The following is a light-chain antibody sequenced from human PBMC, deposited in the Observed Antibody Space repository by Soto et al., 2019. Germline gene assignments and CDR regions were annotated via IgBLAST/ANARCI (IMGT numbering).Light chain of an antibody. J-gene: IGLJ1*01. CDR1: SSDVGAYDY. Sequence: QSALTQPRSVSGSPGQSVTISCTGTSSDVGAYDYVSWYQHHPGKAPKFLIYDVSKRPSGVPDRFSGSKSGNTASLTISGLEADDEADYYCCSYAGSYTVVFGTGTKVTVL. CDR2: DVS. CDR3: CSYAGSYTVV. V-gene: IGLV2-11*01.